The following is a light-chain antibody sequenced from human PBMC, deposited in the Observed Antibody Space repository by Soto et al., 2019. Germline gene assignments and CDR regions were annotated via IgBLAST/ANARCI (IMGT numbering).Light chain of an antibody. CDR2: GAS. J-gene: IGKJ1*01. Sequence: EIGLTQSPGTLSLSPGERANISCRASQSVSSTYLTWYQQRAGQPPRLLISGASSSATGIPDRCSGSGSGTDFTLTIIRLEPEDVAGYYCQHYGSSRWTFGQGTKVDIK. CDR1: QSVSSTY. CDR3: QHYGSSRWT. V-gene: IGKV3-20*01.